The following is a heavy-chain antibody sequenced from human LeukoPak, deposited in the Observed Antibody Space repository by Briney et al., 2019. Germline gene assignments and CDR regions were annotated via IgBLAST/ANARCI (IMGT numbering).Heavy chain of an antibody. CDR1: GYSISSGYY. D-gene: IGHD4-17*01. Sequence: SETLSLTCTVSGYSISSGYYWGWIRQPPGKGLEWIGSIYHSGSTYYNPSLKSRVTISVDTSKNQFSLKLSSVTAADTAVYCCARVGGTTVSSLYYFDYWGQGTLVTVSS. V-gene: IGHV4-38-2*02. J-gene: IGHJ4*02. CDR3: ARVGGTTVSSLYYFDY. CDR2: IYHSGST.